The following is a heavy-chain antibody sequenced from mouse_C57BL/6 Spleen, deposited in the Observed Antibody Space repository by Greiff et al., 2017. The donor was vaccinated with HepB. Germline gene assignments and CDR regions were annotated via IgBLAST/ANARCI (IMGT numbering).Heavy chain of an antibody. Sequence: EVQVVESGGGLVKPGGSLKLSCAASGFTFSSYTMSWVRQTPEKRLEWVATISGGGGNTYYPDSVKGRFTISRDNAKNTLYLQMSSLRSEDTAFYYCARHLDDGYYPFAYWGQGTLVTVSA. J-gene: IGHJ3*01. CDR3: ARHLDDGYYPFAY. CDR1: GFTFSSYT. CDR2: ISGGGGNT. D-gene: IGHD2-3*01. V-gene: IGHV5-9*01.